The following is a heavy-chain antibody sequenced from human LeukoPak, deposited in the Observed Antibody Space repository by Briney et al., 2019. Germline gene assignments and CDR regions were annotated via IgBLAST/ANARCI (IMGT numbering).Heavy chain of an antibody. J-gene: IGHJ6*03. CDR2: INHSGTT. Sequence: SETLSLTCAVYGGSFSGYYWSWIRQPPGKGLEWIGEINHSGTTNYNPSLKSRVTISVDTSKNQFSLTLTSVTAADTAVYYCARRYGMSVTLDYYMDVWGKGTTVTVSS. CDR3: ARRYGMSVTLDYYMDV. CDR1: GGSFSGYY. D-gene: IGHD2-8*01. V-gene: IGHV4-34*01.